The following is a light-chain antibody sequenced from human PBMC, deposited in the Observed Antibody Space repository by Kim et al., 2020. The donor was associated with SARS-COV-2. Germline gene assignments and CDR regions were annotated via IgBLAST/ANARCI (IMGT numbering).Light chain of an antibody. CDR1: SSNVGTNN. CDR2: RNS. CDR3: GTWDGSLNSRV. Sequence: GQRVTITCSGGSSNVGTNNVNWCQQVPGTAPKLLIFRNSQRPSGVPDRFSGSKSGTSASLAISGLQSEDEADYYCGTWDGSLNSRVFGGGTQLTVL. V-gene: IGLV1-44*01. J-gene: IGLJ2*01.